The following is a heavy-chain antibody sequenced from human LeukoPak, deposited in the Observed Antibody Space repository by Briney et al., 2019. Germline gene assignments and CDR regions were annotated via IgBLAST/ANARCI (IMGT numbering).Heavy chain of an antibody. D-gene: IGHD1-26*01. V-gene: IGHV3-23*01. Sequence: PGRSLRLSCAASGFTFSSYGMHWVRQAPGKGLEWISGVSDSGGMTNYADSVKGRFTISRDNSKNTLYLQMSSLRAEDTAIYYCATRGRDREFDYWGQGTLVTVSS. CDR3: ATRGRDREFDY. J-gene: IGHJ4*02. CDR1: GFTFSSYG. CDR2: VSDSGGMT.